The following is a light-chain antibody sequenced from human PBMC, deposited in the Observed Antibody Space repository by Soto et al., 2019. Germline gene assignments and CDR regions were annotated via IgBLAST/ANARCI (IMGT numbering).Light chain of an antibody. Sequence: ELVITQSPATLSVSPGERATLSCWASQSVSSKLAWYQQEPGQAPRLLIYDVSTRATGIPTRFSGSGSGTEFTLTISSLQSEDFAAYYCQQYNNLPLTFGGGTKVDIK. CDR1: QSVSSK. CDR3: QQYNNLPLT. V-gene: IGKV3D-15*01. CDR2: DVS. J-gene: IGKJ4*01.